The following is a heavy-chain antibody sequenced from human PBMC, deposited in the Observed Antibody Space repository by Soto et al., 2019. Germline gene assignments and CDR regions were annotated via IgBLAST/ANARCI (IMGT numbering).Heavy chain of an antibody. CDR2: ISGSGGST. J-gene: IGHJ4*02. CDR3: AKDLVGGKYLVVAFDY. CDR1: GFTFSSYA. D-gene: IGHD3-16*01. Sequence: EVQLLESGGGLVQPGGSLRLSCAASGFTFSSYAMSWVRQAPGKGLEWVSAISGSGGSTYYADSVKGRFTISRDNSKNTLYLQMNSLRAEDTAVYYCAKDLVGGKYLVVAFDYWGQGTLVTVSS. V-gene: IGHV3-23*01.